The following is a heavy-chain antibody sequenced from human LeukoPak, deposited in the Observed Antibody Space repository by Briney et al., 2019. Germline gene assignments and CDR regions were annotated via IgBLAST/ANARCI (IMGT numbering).Heavy chain of an antibody. D-gene: IGHD1-26*01. J-gene: IGHJ4*02. CDR3: AKDRGGEVWSPHFDY. V-gene: IGHV3-23*01. CDR1: GFTFSSYA. CDR2: ISGSGGST. Sequence: HPGGSLRLSCAASGFTFSSYAMSWVRQAPGKGLEWVSAISGSGGSTYYADSVKGRFTISRDNSKNTLYLQMNSLRAEDTAVYYCAKDRGGEVWSPHFDYWGQGTLVTVSS.